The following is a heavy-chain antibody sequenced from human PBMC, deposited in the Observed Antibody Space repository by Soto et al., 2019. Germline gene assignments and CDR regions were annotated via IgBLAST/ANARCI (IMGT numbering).Heavy chain of an antibody. CDR2: IYLGDSDT. CDR3: ARMGAIVATINPYYYYGMDV. V-gene: IGHV5-51*01. CDR1: GHSFTSYW. J-gene: IGHJ6*02. D-gene: IGHD5-12*01. Sequence: GESLKISCKGSGHSFTSYWIGWVRQMPGKGLEWMGIIYLGDSDTRYSPSFQGQVTISADRSISTAYLQWSSLKASDTAMYYCARMGAIVATINPYYYYGMDVWGQGTTVTVSS.